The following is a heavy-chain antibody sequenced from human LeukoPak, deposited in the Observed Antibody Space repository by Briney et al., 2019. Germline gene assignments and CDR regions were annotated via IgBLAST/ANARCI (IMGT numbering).Heavy chain of an antibody. Sequence: GGSLRLSCAASGFTFSTYWMHWVRQAPGKGLVWVSRIKSDGSATTYADFVKGRFTVSRDNAKNTLYLQMSSLRSQDTAMYFCGRGGGRGSIGGDCWGQGTLVTVSS. CDR1: GFTFSTYW. J-gene: IGHJ4*02. V-gene: IGHV3-74*03. CDR3: GRGGGRGSIGGDC. CDR2: IKSDGSAT. D-gene: IGHD3-10*01.